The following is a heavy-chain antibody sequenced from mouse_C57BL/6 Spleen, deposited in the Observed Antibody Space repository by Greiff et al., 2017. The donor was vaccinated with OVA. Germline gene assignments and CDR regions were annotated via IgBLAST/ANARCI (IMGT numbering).Heavy chain of an antibody. J-gene: IGHJ4*01. Sequence: QVQLQQSGPELVKPGASVKISCQASGYAFSSSWMNWVKQRPGKGLEWIGRIYPGDGDTNYNGKFKGKATLTADKSSSTAYMQLSSLTSEDSAVYFCARSIYYDHLYYARDYWGQGTSVTVSS. CDR3: ARSIYYDHLYYARDY. V-gene: IGHV1-82*01. D-gene: IGHD2-4*01. CDR2: IYPGDGDT. CDR1: GYAFSSSW.